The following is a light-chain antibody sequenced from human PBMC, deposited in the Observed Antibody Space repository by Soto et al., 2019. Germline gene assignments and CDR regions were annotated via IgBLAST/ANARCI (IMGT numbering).Light chain of an antibody. J-gene: IGKJ2*01. V-gene: IGKV1-39*01. CDR1: QSIATY. CDR2: AAS. CDR3: QQSSTVPRT. Sequence: DIQMTQSPSSLSASVGDRVTITCRASQSIATYLNWYQQRPGKAPKLLIYAASTLHSGVPSRFRGGGSGTDFTLTISSLQPEDFASYYCQQSSTVPRTFGQGTKLEIK.